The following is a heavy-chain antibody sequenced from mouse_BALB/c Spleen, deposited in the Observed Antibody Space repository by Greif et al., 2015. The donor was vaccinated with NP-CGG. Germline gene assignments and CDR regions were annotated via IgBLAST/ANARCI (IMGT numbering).Heavy chain of an antibody. CDR2: IYPGSGNT. D-gene: IGHD4-1*01. V-gene: IGHV1-84*02. CDR1: GYTFTDYY. CDR3: ARRTGTEAMDY. J-gene: IGHJ4*01. Sequence: VQGVESGPELVKPGASVKISGKASGYTFTDYYINWVKQKPGQGLEWIGWIYPGSGNTKYNEKFKGKATLTVDTSSSTAYMQLSSLTSEDTAVYFCARRTGTEAMDYWGQGTSVTVSS.